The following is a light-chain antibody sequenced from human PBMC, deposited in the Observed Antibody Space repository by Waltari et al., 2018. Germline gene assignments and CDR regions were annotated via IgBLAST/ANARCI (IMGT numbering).Light chain of an antibody. V-gene: IGLV2-14*01. CDR2: HVT. Sequence: QSALTQPASVSGSPGQSITISCTGSSGDVGVYDYVSCYQQDPGKAPNRFIYHVTKRPPGGSDRFSGSRSGNTASLTISGLQAEDEADYYCISYTSSTTYVFGPGTKVTVL. CDR1: SGDVGVYDY. J-gene: IGLJ1*01. CDR3: ISYTSSTTYV.